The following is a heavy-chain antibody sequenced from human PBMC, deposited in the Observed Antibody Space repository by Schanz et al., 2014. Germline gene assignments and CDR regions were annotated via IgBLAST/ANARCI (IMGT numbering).Heavy chain of an antibody. CDR3: ARHNRVWFGKEGC. D-gene: IGHD3-10*01. CDR2: LFYGGSK. Sequence: QLQMQTSGPGLVRPWETLSLTCTVSGGSISDSGAYWGWFRQTPGKGLEWIANLFYGGSKYYNPSSKSRCTMAVDGSNHQSPLGLGSVTAADTGVYYCARHNRVWFGKEGCWGQGTLVTVSS. J-gene: IGHJ4*02. V-gene: IGHV4-39*01. CDR1: GGSISDSGAY.